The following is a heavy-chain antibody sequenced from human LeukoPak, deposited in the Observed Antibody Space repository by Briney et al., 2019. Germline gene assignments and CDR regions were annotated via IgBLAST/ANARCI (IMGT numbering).Heavy chain of an antibody. CDR3: ARVYCSGGSCYSRGGRFDP. CDR1: GGTFSSYA. D-gene: IGHD2-15*01. V-gene: IGHV1-69*13. Sequence: SVKVSCKASGGTFSSYAISWVRQAPGQGLEWMGGIIPIFGTANYAQKFQGGVTITADESTSTAYMELSSLRSEDTAVYYCARVYCSGGSCYSRGGRFDPWGQGTLVTVSS. CDR2: IIPIFGTA. J-gene: IGHJ5*02.